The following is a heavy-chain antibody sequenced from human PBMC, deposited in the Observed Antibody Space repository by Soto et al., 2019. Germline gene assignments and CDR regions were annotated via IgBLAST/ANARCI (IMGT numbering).Heavy chain of an antibody. J-gene: IGHJ4*02. CDR2: ISYDGSNK. CDR3: ARDFIPGTTGTTLGY. CDR1: GFTFSSYA. V-gene: IGHV3-30-3*01. D-gene: IGHD1-1*01. Sequence: GGSLRLSCASSGFTFSSYAMHLVRQAPGKGLEWVAVISYDGSNKYYADSVKGRFTISRDNSKNTLYLQMNSLRAEDTAVYYCARDFIPGTTGTTLGYWGQGTLVTVSS.